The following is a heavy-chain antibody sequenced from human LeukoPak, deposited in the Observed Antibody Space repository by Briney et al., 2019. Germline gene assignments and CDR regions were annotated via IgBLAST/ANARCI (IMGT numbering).Heavy chain of an antibody. CDR1: GFVFSNYG. D-gene: IGHD5-12*01. CDR3: AKDSNSGYVSVGPNY. CDR2: VRYDGSNE. Sequence: PGGSLRLSCQTSGFVFSNYGMHWVRQPPRKGLGWVAFVRYDGSNEYYADSVKGRFTISRDNSRNTLYLQMNSLRAEDTGVYSCAKDSNSGYVSVGPNYWGLGTLVTVSS. J-gene: IGHJ4*02. V-gene: IGHV3-30*02.